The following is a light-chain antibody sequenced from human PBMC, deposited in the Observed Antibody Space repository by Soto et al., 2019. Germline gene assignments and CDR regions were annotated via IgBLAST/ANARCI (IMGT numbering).Light chain of an antibody. CDR1: QSISPC. J-gene: IGKJ4*01. Sequence: GDTVIITCRASQSISPCLAWYQQKPGEGPKLLIYSASTLQSGVPSRFSCSGSGTEFTLTIRGLQPDDFATYYCQQYAGNFGRGTRVEIK. CDR2: SAS. V-gene: IGKV1-5*01. CDR3: QQYAGN.